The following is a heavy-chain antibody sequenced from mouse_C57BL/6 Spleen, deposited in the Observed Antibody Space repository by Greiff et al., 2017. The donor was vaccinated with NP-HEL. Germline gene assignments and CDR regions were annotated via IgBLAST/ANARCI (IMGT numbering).Heavy chain of an antibody. CDR3: ARGGGSSYDYFDY. D-gene: IGHD1-1*01. V-gene: IGHV1-42*01. CDR1: GYSFTGYY. CDR2: INPSTGGT. J-gene: IGHJ2*01. Sequence: VQLQQSGPELVKPGASVKISCKASGYSFTGYYMNWVKQSPEKSLEWIGEINPSTGGTTYNQKFKAKATLTVDKSSSTAYMQLKSLTSEDSAVYYCARGGGSSYDYFDYWGQGTTLTVSS.